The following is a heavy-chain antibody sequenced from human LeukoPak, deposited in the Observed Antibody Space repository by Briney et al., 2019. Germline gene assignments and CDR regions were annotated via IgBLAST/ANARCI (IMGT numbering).Heavy chain of an antibody. D-gene: IGHD3-16*02. J-gene: IGHJ5*02. Sequence: PSETLSLTCAVYGGSFSGYYWSWIRQPPGKGLEWIGEINHSGSTNYNPSLKSRVTISVDTSKNQFSLKLSSVTAADTAVYYCARGRDDYVWGSYRTNWFDPWGQGTLVTVSS. CDR1: GGSFSGYY. CDR3: ARGRDDYVWGSYRTNWFDP. CDR2: INHSGST. V-gene: IGHV4-34*01.